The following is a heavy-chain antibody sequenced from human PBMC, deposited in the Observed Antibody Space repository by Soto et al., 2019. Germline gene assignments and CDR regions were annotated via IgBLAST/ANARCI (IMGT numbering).Heavy chain of an antibody. J-gene: IGHJ4*02. D-gene: IGHD2-2*01. CDR2: ISKSDYT. V-gene: IGHV3-21*01. CDR3: AREDSIIIPAVSDF. Sequence: GGSLRLSCTVSGFAFNNYGINWVRQAPGKGLEWVSSISKSDYTYYSDSVKGRFTISRDNAKNSVSLQMNTLRVEDTAVYYCAREDSIIIPAVSDFWGQGTLVTVS. CDR1: GFAFNNYG.